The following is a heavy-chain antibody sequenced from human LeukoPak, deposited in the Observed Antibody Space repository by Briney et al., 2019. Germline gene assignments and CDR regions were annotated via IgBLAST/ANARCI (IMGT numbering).Heavy chain of an antibody. Sequence: GGSLRLSCAASGFTFNTYAMTWVRQAPGKGLEWVAFIRYDGSNKYYADSVKGRFTISRDNSKNTLYLQMNSLRAEDTAVYYCAKGYSSSWFSNWFDPWGQGTLVTVSS. CDR1: GFTFNTYA. V-gene: IGHV3-30*02. CDR3: AKGYSSSWFSNWFDP. D-gene: IGHD6-13*01. J-gene: IGHJ5*02. CDR2: IRYDGSNK.